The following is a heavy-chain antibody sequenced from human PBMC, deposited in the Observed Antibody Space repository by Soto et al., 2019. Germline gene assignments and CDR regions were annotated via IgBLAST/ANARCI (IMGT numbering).Heavy chain of an antibody. Sequence: QVQLVQSGAEMKKPGASVKVSCKASGYTFTSYYMHWVRQAPGQGLEWMGIINPSGGSTSYAQKFQGRVTMTRDTSTSTVYMELSSLRSEDTAVYYCARESVDIVATTRVSGGMDVWGQGTTVTVSS. CDR3: ARESVDIVATTRVSGGMDV. D-gene: IGHD5-12*01. J-gene: IGHJ6*02. CDR2: INPSGGST. CDR1: GYTFTSYY. V-gene: IGHV1-46*01.